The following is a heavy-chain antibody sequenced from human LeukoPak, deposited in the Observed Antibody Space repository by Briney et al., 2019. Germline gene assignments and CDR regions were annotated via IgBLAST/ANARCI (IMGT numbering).Heavy chain of an antibody. D-gene: IGHD2-21*02. Sequence: GGSLRLSCAASGFTLSSYAMAWVRQAPGKGLQWVSAISGSGSSTYYADSVKGRFTISRDNSKNTLFLQMNSLRAEGTAVYYCAGSSCGGNCYPGFDYWGQGTLVTVSS. CDR2: ISGSGSST. J-gene: IGHJ4*02. CDR1: GFTLSSYA. CDR3: AGSSCGGNCYPGFDY. V-gene: IGHV3-23*01.